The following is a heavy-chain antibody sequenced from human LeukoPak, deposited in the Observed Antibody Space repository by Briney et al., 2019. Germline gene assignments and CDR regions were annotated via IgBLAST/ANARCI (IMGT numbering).Heavy chain of an antibody. D-gene: IGHD6-6*01. CDR2: IYPGDSDT. Sequence: GESLKISCKGSGYSFTSYWIGWVRQVPGKGLEWMAIIYPGDSDTRYSPSFKGQVTLSADKSISTAYLQWSSLKASDTPMYYCARKEYSSSSGWFDPWGQGTLVTVSS. J-gene: IGHJ5*02. CDR3: ARKEYSSSSGWFDP. V-gene: IGHV5-51*06. CDR1: GYSFTSYW.